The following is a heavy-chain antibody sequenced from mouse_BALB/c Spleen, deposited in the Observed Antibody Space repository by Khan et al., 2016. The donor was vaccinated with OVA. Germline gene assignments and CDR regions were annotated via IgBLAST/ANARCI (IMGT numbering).Heavy chain of an antibody. CDR1: GFSLTDYD. Sequence: VQLQESGPGLVAPSQSLSITCTVSGFSLTDYDVSWIRQPPGKGLEWLGVIWGGGNTYYTSALKSRLSISKDNSKSQVFLKMNSLQTDDTAMYYCAKGVWSYYFAMDYWGQGTSVTVSS. J-gene: IGHJ4*01. V-gene: IGHV2-6-5*01. CDR3: AKGVWSYYFAMDY. CDR2: IWGGGNT. D-gene: IGHD2-10*02.